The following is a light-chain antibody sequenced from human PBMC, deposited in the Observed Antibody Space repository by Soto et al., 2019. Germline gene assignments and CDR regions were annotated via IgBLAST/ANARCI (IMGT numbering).Light chain of an antibody. CDR3: QQYGSSPAT. CDR1: QSISSN. J-gene: IGKJ1*01. V-gene: IGKV3-15*01. Sequence: EIVMTQSPATLSVSPGERATLSCRASQSISSNLAWYQQKPGQAPRLLMFRTSSRATGFPARFSGSGSGTEFSLTISRLEPEDFAVYYCQQYGSSPATFGQGTKVEIK. CDR2: RTS.